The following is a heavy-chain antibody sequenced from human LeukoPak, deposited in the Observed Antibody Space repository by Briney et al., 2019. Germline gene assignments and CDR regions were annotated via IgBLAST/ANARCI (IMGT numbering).Heavy chain of an antibody. D-gene: IGHD3-22*01. V-gene: IGHV3-23*01. Sequence: GGSLRLSCAASGFTFSSYAMNWVRQAPMKGLELVSGISGRCRDTYSADCVKGRFTISRDNSKNTLYLQMNSLRADDTAVYYCATNYYDSSGYFPDFDYWGQGAQVSVSS. CDR3: ATNYYDSSGYFPDFDY. J-gene: IGHJ4*02. CDR1: GFTFSSYA. CDR2: ISGRCRDT.